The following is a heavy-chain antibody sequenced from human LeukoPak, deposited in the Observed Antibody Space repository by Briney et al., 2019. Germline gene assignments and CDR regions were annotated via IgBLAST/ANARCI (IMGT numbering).Heavy chain of an antibody. Sequence: GRSLRLSCAASGFIFRSYGMHWVRQAPGKGLEWVAVIYYDGSNKYYADSVRGRFTISRDNSKNTLFLQMSSLRAEDTAVYYCARDTFYSSGVYGLDVWGQGTTVTVSS. CDR3: ARDTFYSSGVYGLDV. CDR2: IYYDGSNK. CDR1: GFIFRSYG. D-gene: IGHD3-22*01. J-gene: IGHJ6*02. V-gene: IGHV3-33*01.